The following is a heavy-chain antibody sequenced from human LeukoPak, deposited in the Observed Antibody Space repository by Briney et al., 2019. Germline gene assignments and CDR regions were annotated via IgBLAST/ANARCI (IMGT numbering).Heavy chain of an antibody. D-gene: IGHD6-13*01. J-gene: IGHJ5*02. V-gene: IGHV3-30-3*02. CDR3: AKTYSSSSHWFDP. Sequence: PGGSLRLSCAASGFTFSSYAMHWVRQAPGKGLEWVAVISYDGSNKYYADSVKGRFTISRDNSKNTLYLQMNSLRAEDTAVYYCAKTYSSSSHWFDPWGQGTLVTVSS. CDR1: GFTFSSYA. CDR2: ISYDGSNK.